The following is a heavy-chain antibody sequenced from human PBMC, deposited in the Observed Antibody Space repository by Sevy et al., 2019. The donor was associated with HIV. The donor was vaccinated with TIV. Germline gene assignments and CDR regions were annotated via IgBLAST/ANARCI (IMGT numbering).Heavy chain of an antibody. CDR2: ISGSGSDI. V-gene: IGHV3-11*01. CDR1: GFTLSDYY. Sequence: GGSLRLSCAASGFTLSDYYMSWIRQAPGKGLEWVSYISGSGSDIYYEDSVTGRFTISRDNAKNSLYLQMNSVRSEDTAVYYCARDHVKDGDLGDYYYYAMDVWGQGTTVTVSS. CDR3: ARDHVKDGDLGDYYYYAMDV. J-gene: IGHJ6*02. D-gene: IGHD4-17*01.